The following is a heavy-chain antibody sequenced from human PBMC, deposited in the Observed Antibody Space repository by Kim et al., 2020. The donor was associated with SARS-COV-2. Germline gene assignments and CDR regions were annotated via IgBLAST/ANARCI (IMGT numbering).Heavy chain of an antibody. Sequence: SVKRRFPISRDNSKNTLYLQMNSLRAEDTAVYYCAKDFPQWELLFAFDYWGQGTLVTVSS. D-gene: IGHD1-26*01. J-gene: IGHJ4*02. CDR3: AKDFPQWELLFAFDY. V-gene: IGHV3-33*06.